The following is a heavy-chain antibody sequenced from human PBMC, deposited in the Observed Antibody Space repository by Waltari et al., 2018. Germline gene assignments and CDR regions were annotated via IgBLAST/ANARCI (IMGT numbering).Heavy chain of an antibody. J-gene: IGHJ4*02. CDR3: ATGIYDSSGYFDYYFDY. CDR2: FDPEDGET. Sequence: QVQLVQSGAEVKKPGASVKVSCKVSGYTLTELSMHWVRQAPGKGLEWMGGFDPEDGETIYAQKFQGRVTMTEDTSTDTAYMELSSLRSDDTAVYYCATGIYDSSGYFDYYFDYWGQGTLVTVSS. CDR1: GYTLTELS. D-gene: IGHD3-22*01. V-gene: IGHV1-24*01.